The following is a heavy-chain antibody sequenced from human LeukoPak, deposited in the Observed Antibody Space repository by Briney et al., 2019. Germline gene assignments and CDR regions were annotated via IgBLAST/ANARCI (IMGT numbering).Heavy chain of an antibody. V-gene: IGHV3-30-3*01. CDR1: GFTFSSYV. D-gene: IGHD6-13*01. Sequence: PGGSLRLSCAASGFTFSSYVMHCLRQAPGKGLEWVAIISYDGSNKYYADSVKGRFTISRDNSKNTLYLQMNSLRAEDTAVYYCLAASGLDCWGQGTLVTVSS. CDR3: LAASGLDC. CDR2: ISYDGSNK. J-gene: IGHJ4*02.